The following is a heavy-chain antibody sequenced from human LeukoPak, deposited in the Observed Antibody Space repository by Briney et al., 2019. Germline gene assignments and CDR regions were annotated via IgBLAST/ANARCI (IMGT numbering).Heavy chain of an antibody. CDR1: GFTFSSCW. Sequence: GGSLRLSCAASGFTFSSCWMSWVRQAPGKGLEWVSSISSSSSYIYYADSVKGRFTISRDNAKNSLYLQMNSLRAEDTAVYYCARVPGRELRYFDWLLYRDYYFDYWGQGTLVTVSS. J-gene: IGHJ4*02. CDR3: ARVPGRELRYFDWLLYRDYYFDY. D-gene: IGHD3-9*01. CDR2: ISSSSSYI. V-gene: IGHV3-21*01.